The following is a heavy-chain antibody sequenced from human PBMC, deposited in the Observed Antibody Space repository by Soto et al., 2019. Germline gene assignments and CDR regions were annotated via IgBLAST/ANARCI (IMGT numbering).Heavy chain of an antibody. J-gene: IGHJ1*01. CDR2: IGGRDGST. CDR3: AKEDSSWEGEFLQH. V-gene: IGHV3-23*01. CDR1: GFTFSNYA. Sequence: SGGSLRLSCAASGFTFSNYAMSWVRQAPGMGLEWVSTIGGRDGSTDYADAVKGRFTISRDNAKNTLHLQMRGLRAEDTAVYYCAKEDSSWEGEFLQHWGQGTLVTVSS. D-gene: IGHD6-13*01.